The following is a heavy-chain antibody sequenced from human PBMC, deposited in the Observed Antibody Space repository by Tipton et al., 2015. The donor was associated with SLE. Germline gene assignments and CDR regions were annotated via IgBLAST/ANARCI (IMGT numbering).Heavy chain of an antibody. J-gene: IGHJ5*02. V-gene: IGHV3-11*01. CDR3: ARVVHEADWFDP. D-gene: IGHD2-2*01. CDR1: GFIFSDYY. Sequence: SLRLSCAASGFIFSDYYMTWTRQAPGKGLEWVSCISRSGGTTFYADSVKGRFTISRDNSKNSLYLQLNTLRAEDTAVYYCARVVHEADWFDPWGQGTLVTVSS. CDR2: ISRSGGTT.